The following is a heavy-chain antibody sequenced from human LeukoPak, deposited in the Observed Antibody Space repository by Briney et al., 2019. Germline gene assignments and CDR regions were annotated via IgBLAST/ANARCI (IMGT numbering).Heavy chain of an antibody. Sequence: ASVKVSCKVSGYTLTELSMHWVRQAPGKGLEWMGGFDPEDGETIYAQKFQGRVTMTEDTSTSTAYMELRSLRSDDTAVYYCARDGFGGDAFDIWGQGTMVTVSS. CDR2: FDPEDGET. CDR3: ARDGFGGDAFDI. J-gene: IGHJ3*02. V-gene: IGHV1-24*01. CDR1: GYTLTELS. D-gene: IGHD3-10*01.